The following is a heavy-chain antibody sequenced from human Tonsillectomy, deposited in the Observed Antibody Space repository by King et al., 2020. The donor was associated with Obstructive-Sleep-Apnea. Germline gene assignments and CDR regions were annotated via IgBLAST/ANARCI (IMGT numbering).Heavy chain of an antibody. V-gene: IGHV4-30-4*01. J-gene: IGHJ5*02. Sequence: QLQESGPGLVKPSQTLSLTCTVSGGSISSGDYYWSWIRQPPGKGLEWIGYIHYSGSTHYNPSLKSRVTISVDTSKNQFSLRLSSVTAADTAVYYCARESYYYDILTGYSGTNWFDPWGQGTLVTVSS. CDR1: GGSISSGDYY. D-gene: IGHD3-9*01. CDR2: IHYSGST. CDR3: ARESYYYDILTGYSGTNWFDP.